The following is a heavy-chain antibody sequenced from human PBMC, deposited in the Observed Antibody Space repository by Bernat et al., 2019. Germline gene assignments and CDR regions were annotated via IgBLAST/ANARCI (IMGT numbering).Heavy chain of an antibody. Sequence: EVQLVESGGGLVQPGGSLRLSCAASGFTFSSYWMYWVRQAPGKGLVWVSRINSDGSSTSYADSVKGRFTISRDNAKNTLYLQMNSLRAEDTAVYYCARDTRPYYYDSSGYYTYWGQGTLVTVSS. CDR1: GFTFSSYW. CDR3: ARDTRPYYYDSSGYYTY. J-gene: IGHJ4*02. V-gene: IGHV3-74*01. D-gene: IGHD3-22*01. CDR2: INSDGSST.